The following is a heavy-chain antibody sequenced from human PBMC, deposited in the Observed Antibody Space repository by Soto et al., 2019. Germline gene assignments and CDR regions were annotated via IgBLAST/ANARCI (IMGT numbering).Heavy chain of an antibody. V-gene: IGHV3-33*01. Sequence: GGSLRLSCAASGFTFSSYGMHWVRQAPGKGLEWVAVIWYDGSNKYYADSVKGRFTISRDNSKNTLYLQMNSLRAEDTAVYYCARDFGTADNPTFDYWGQGTLVTVSS. CDR1: GFTFSSYG. J-gene: IGHJ4*02. D-gene: IGHD3-3*01. CDR2: IWYDGSNK. CDR3: ARDFGTADNPTFDY.